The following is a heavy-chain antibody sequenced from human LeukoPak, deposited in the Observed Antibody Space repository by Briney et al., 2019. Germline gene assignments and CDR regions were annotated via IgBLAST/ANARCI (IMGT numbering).Heavy chain of an antibody. Sequence: SETLSLTCAVYGGSFSGYYWSWVRQPPGKGLEWIGEINHSGSTNYNPSLTSRVTISVDTSKNQFPLKLSSVTAADTAVYYCARGSPHSRYWGQGTLVTVSS. V-gene: IGHV4-34*01. CDR1: GGSFSGYY. CDR3: ARGSPHSRY. CDR2: INHSGST. J-gene: IGHJ4*02.